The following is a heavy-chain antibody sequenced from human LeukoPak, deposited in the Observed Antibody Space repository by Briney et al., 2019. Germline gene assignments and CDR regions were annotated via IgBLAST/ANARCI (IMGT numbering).Heavy chain of an antibody. J-gene: IGHJ4*02. CDR1: GFTFSSYA. V-gene: IGHV3-30-3*01. Sequence: GGSLRLSCAASGFTFSSYAMHWVRQAPGKGREWVAVISYDGSNKYYADSVKGRFTISRDNSKNTLYLQMNSLRAEDTAVYYCARDRGYFDYWGQGTLVTVSS. CDR2: ISYDGSNK. CDR3: ARDRGYFDY. D-gene: IGHD3-22*01.